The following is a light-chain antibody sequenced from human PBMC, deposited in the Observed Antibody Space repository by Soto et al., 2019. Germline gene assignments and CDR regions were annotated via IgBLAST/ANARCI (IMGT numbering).Light chain of an antibody. J-gene: IGKJ4*01. Sequence: EVVMTQSPATLSVSPGERATLSCRASQSVTSNYLAWYQQKPGQAPRLLIYGISSRATGVPARFSGSGSGTEFTLTISSLQSEDFAVYYCQQYNNWPLTFGGGTKVDI. V-gene: IGKV3D-15*01. CDR2: GIS. CDR3: QQYNNWPLT. CDR1: QSVTSN.